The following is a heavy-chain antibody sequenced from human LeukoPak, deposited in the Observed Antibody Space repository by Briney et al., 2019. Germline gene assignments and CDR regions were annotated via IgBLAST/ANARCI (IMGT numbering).Heavy chain of an antibody. D-gene: IGHD5-12*01. CDR1: GFTFSSYA. Sequence: GGSLRLSCAASGFTFSSYAMSWVRQAPGKGLEWVSAISGSGGSTYYADSVKGRFTISRDNSKNTLYLQMNSLRAEDTAVYYCARVRGGYSGPWYYFDYWGQGTLVTVSS. CDR2: ISGSGGST. J-gene: IGHJ4*02. V-gene: IGHV3-23*01. CDR3: ARVRGGYSGPWYYFDY.